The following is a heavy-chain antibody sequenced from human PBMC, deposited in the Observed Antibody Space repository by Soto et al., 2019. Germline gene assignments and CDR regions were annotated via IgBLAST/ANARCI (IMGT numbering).Heavy chain of an antibody. V-gene: IGHV3-21*01. J-gene: IGHJ6*03. CDR1: GFTFSSYS. D-gene: IGHD5-12*01. CDR2: ISSSSSYI. CDR3: ASSVREWLRGSYYYYYMDV. Sequence: GGSLRLSCAASGFTFSSYSMNWVRQAPGKGLEWVSSISSSSSYIYYADSVKGRFTISRDNAKNSLYLQMNSLRAEDTAVYYCASSVREWLRGSYYYYYMDVWGKGTTVTVSS.